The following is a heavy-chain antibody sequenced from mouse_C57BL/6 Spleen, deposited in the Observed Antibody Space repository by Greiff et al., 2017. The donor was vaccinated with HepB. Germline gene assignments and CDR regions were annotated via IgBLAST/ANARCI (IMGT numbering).Heavy chain of an antibody. CDR1: GYTFTSYW. CDR2: IDPSDSYT. CDR3: ARGWIYYGSSYAMDY. V-gene: IGHV1-50*01. J-gene: IGHJ4*01. D-gene: IGHD1-1*01. Sequence: VQLQQPGAELVKPGASVKLSCKASGYTFTSYWMQWVKQRPGQGLEWIGEIDPSDSYTNYNQKFKGKATLTVDTSSSTAYMQLSSLTSEDSAVYYCARGWIYYGSSYAMDYWGQGTSVTVSS.